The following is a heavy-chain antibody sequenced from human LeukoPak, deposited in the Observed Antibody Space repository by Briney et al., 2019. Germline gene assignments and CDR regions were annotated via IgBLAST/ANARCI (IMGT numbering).Heavy chain of an antibody. CDR1: GGSISSGGYY. Sequence: TLSLTCIVSGGSISSGGYYWSWIRQHPGKGLEWIGYIYYSGSTYYNPSLKSRVTISVDTSKNQFSLKLSSVTAADTAVYYCAASGYDWGASFDYWGQGTLVTVSS. D-gene: IGHD5-12*01. CDR2: IYYSGST. CDR3: AASGYDWGASFDY. J-gene: IGHJ4*02. V-gene: IGHV4-31*03.